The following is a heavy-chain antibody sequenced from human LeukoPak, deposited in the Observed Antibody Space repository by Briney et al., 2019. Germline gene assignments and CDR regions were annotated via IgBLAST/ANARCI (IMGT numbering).Heavy chain of an antibody. D-gene: IGHD6-19*01. CDR1: GYTFTGYY. CDR2: TNPNSGGT. V-gene: IGHV1-2*02. CDR3: ARAYSSGWYQSGVYFDY. J-gene: IGHJ4*02. Sequence: ASVKVSCKASGYTFTGYYMHWVRQAPGQGLDWMGWTNPNSGGTNYAQKFQGRDTMTRDTSISTAYMELSRLRSDDTAVYYCARAYSSGWYQSGVYFDYWGQGTLVTVSS.